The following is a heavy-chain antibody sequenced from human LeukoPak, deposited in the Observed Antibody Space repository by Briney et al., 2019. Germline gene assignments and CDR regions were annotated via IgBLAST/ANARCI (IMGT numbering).Heavy chain of an antibody. D-gene: IGHD6-19*01. CDR3: ASSTYSSGFPL. CDR2: IKQDGSEK. Sequence: GGSLRLSCAASGIILSSYWMSWVRQAPGKGLEWVANIKQDGSEKWYVDSVKGRFTISRDNAKNSLYLQMNSLRAEDTAVYYCASSTYSSGFPLWGQGTLVTVSS. CDR1: GIILSSYW. J-gene: IGHJ4*02. V-gene: IGHV3-7*01.